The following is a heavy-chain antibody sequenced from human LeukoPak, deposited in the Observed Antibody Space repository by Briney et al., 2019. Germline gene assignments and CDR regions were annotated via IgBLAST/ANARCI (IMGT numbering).Heavy chain of an antibody. V-gene: IGHV3-30*02. Sequence: GGSLRLSCAASGFTFSSYSMNWVRQAPGKGLEWVAFIRYDGSNKYYADSVKGRFTISRDNSKNTLYLQMNSLRAEDTAVYYCAKAPPGSGYYYFDYWGQGTLVTVSS. CDR1: GFTFSSYS. CDR3: AKAPPGSGYYYFDY. J-gene: IGHJ4*02. CDR2: IRYDGSNK. D-gene: IGHD3-22*01.